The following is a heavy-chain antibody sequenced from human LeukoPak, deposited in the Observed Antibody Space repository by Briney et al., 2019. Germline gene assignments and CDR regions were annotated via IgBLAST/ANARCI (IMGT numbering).Heavy chain of an antibody. D-gene: IGHD6-6*01. Sequence: ASVKVSCKASGGTFSSYGISWVRQATGQGLEWMGWMNPNSGNTGYAQKFQGRVTITRNTSISTAYMELSSLRSEDTAVYYCARGVAALIDYWGQGTLVTVSS. V-gene: IGHV1-8*03. CDR2: MNPNSGNT. CDR1: GGTFSSYG. J-gene: IGHJ4*02. CDR3: ARGVAALIDY.